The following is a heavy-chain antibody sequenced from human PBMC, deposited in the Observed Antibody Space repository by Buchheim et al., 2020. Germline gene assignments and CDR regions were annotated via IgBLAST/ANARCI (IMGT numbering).Heavy chain of an antibody. CDR2: ISDDATRT. CDR1: GISFSRYS. Sequence: QVQLVESGGGVVQPGRSLRLSCAASGISFSRYSMHWVRQAPGKGLEWVAVISDDATRTNYADSVRGRFTISRENSRSTLYLQMGSLRLDDTAVFYCASDLSGGGLDYWGQGTL. J-gene: IGHJ4*02. D-gene: IGHD2-15*01. V-gene: IGHV3-30*04. CDR3: ASDLSGGGLDY.